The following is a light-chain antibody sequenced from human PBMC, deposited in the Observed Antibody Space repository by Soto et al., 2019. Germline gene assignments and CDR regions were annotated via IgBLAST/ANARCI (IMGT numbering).Light chain of an antibody. CDR2: QDS. J-gene: IGLJ2*01. V-gene: IGLV3-1*01. Sequence: SYELTQPPSVSVSPGQTASITCSGDKLGDKYACWYQQKPGQSPVLVIYQDSKRPSGIPERFSGSNSGNTATLTISGTQAMDEADYYCQSGDSSVVFVGGTKLTVL. CDR1: KLGDKY. CDR3: QSGDSSVV.